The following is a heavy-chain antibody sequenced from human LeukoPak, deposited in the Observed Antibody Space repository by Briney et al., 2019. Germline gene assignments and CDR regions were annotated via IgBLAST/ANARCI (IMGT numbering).Heavy chain of an antibody. CDR2: IIPIFGTA. Sequence: GASVKVSCKASGGTFISYAISWVRQAPGQGLEWMGRIIPIFGTANYAQKFQGRVTITTDESTSTAYMELSSLRSEDTAVYYCARGRYSSSAIYYFDYWGQGTLVTVSS. D-gene: IGHD6-6*01. V-gene: IGHV1-69*05. CDR1: GGTFISYA. J-gene: IGHJ4*02. CDR3: ARGRYSSSAIYYFDY.